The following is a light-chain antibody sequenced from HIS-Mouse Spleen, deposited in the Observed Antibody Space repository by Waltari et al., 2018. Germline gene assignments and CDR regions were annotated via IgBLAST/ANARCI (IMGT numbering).Light chain of an antibody. J-gene: IGLJ3*02. CDR1: SSDVGRYNL. CDR2: EGS. V-gene: IGLV2-23*01. Sequence: QSALTQPASVSGSPGQSITLPCPGTSSDVGRYNLVSWYQQHPGKAPKLMIYEGSKRPSGVSNRFSGSKSGNTASLTISGLQAEDEADYYCCSYAGSSTYWVFGGGTKLTVL. CDR3: CSYAGSSTYWV.